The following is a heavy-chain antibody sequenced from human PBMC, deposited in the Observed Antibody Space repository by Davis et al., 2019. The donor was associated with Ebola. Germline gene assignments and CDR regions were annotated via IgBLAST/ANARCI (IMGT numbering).Heavy chain of an antibody. Sequence: ASVKVSCKVSGYTLSELSIHWVRQAPGQGLEWMGWINPNSGGTNYAQKFQGRVTMTRDTSISTAYMELSRLRSDDTAVYYRARTFLGYYYYYMDVWGKGTTVTVSS. CDR3: ARTFLGYYYYYMDV. CDR2: INPNSGGT. V-gene: IGHV1-2*02. J-gene: IGHJ6*03. D-gene: IGHD2/OR15-2a*01. CDR1: GYTLSELS.